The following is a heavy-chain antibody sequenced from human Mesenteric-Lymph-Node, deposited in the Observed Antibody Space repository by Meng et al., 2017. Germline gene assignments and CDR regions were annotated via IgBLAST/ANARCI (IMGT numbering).Heavy chain of an antibody. CDR2: IHDNGNT. CDR3: ARGQKGYFDL. J-gene: IGHJ2*01. V-gene: IGHV4-39*07. Sequence: LQEPGPGLVGHSETLSLTCTVSGGSVSSGSYYWSWIRQPPGKGLEWIGSIHDNGNTCSNPSLKSRVTISVDTSKNPFSLKLSSVTAADTAVYYCARGQKGYFDLWGRGTLVTVSS. CDR1: GGSVSSGSYY.